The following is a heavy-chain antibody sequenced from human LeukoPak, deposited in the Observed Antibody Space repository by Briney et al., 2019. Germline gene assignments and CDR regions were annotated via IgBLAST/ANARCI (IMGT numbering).Heavy chain of an antibody. J-gene: IGHJ4*02. D-gene: IGHD3-22*01. V-gene: IGHV4-59*10. CDR3: ARESGYYYDTSGYTFDY. CDR1: GGSFSGYY. Sequence: PSETLSLTCAVYGGSFSGYYWSWIRQPPGKGLEWIGRIYTSGSTNYNPSLKSRVSMSVDTSKNQFSLRLRSVTAADTAVYYCARESGYYYDTSGYTFDYWGQGIVVTVSS. CDR2: IYTSGST.